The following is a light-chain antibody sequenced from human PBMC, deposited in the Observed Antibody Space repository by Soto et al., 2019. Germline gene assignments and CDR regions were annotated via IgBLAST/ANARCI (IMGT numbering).Light chain of an antibody. Sequence: TQSTATLSFSPGERATLSCMASPSVTNYLAWYQQKPGQAPRLLIYDASNRATGIPARFSGSGSGTDFTLTISSLEPEDFAVYYCQQRSNWPPWTFGQGTKVDI. J-gene: IGKJ1*01. CDR2: DAS. CDR1: PSVTNY. CDR3: QQRSNWPPWT. V-gene: IGKV3-11*01.